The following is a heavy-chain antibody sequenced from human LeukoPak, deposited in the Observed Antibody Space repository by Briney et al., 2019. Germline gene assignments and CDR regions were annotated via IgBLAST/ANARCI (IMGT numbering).Heavy chain of an antibody. D-gene: IGHD4-23*01. J-gene: IGHJ4*02. Sequence: GGSLRLSCAASGFTFSSYEMNWVRQVPGKGLEWISYISSSGSTIYFADSVKGRFTISRDNAKNSLYLQVNSLRADDTAVYYCARAKWTVVPFDYWGQGTLVTVSS. CDR3: ARAKWTVVPFDY. V-gene: IGHV3-48*03. CDR2: ISSSGSTI. CDR1: GFTFSSYE.